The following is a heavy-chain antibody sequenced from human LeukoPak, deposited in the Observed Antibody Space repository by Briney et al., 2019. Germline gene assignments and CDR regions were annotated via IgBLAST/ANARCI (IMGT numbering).Heavy chain of an antibody. CDR1: GFPFNYHC. V-gene: IGHV3-23*01. J-gene: IGHJ4*02. CDR3: AKGTSASGTYYSAWNY. D-gene: IGHD3-10*01. Sequence: GALRLSRAGSGFPFNYHCKNLVRPAPGKGPEGVSTITGSGESTYYADSVKGRFTISRDSSKNTLYLQMNSLRAEDAAVYYCAKGTSASGTYYSAWNYWGQGTLVTVSS. CDR2: ITGSGEST.